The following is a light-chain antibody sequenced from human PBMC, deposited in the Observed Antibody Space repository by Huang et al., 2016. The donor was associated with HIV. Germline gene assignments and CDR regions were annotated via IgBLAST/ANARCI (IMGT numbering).Light chain of an antibody. CDR2: AAS. CDR1: QGISNY. Sequence: IQLTQSPSSLSASVGDRVTITCRASQGISNYLAWYQQKPGKATKRLIFAASTLQSGVPSRFSGSGSGTDFTLTISSLQPEDFATYYCQQLNSFPREYTFGQGTKLEIK. V-gene: IGKV1-9*01. J-gene: IGKJ2*01. CDR3: QQLNSFPREYT.